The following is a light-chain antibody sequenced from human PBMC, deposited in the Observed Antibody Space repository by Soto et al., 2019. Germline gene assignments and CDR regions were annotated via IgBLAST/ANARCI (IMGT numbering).Light chain of an antibody. CDR3: QQRSNWP. V-gene: IGKV3-11*01. CDR2: DAS. CDR1: QSVSSY. J-gene: IGKJ3*01. Sequence: EIVLTQSPATLSLSPGERATLSCSASQSVSSYLAWYQQKPGQAPRLLIYDASNRATGIPARFSGSGSGTDFTLTISSLEPEDVAVYYCQQRSNWPFGPGTKVDIK.